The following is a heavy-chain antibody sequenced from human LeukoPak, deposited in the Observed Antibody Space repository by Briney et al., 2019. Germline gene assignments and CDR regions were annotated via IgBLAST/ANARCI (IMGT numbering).Heavy chain of an antibody. D-gene: IGHD6-19*01. CDR2: ISSSSSYI. Sequence: GGSLRLSCAASGFTVSSNYMSWVRQAPGKGLEWVSSISSSSSYIYYADSVKGRFTISRDNTKNSLYLQMNSLRAEDTAVYYCARERGSGWGGGIQHWGQGTLVTVSS. CDR3: ARERGSGWGGGIQH. V-gene: IGHV3-21*01. J-gene: IGHJ1*01. CDR1: GFTVSSNY.